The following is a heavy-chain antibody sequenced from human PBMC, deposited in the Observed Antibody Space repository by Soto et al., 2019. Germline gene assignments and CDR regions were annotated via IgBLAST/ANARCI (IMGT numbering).Heavy chain of an antibody. CDR1: GYSFTSYW. J-gene: IGHJ4*02. V-gene: IGHV5-51*01. D-gene: IGHD3-9*01. CDR2: IYPGDSDT. Sequence: GESLKISCKGSGYSFTSYWIGWVRQMPGKGLEWMGIIYPGDSDTRYSPSFQGQVTISADKSISTAYLQWSSLKASDTAMYYCARRYFDWLLRMYYFDYWGQGTLVTVSS. CDR3: ARRYFDWLLRMYYFDY.